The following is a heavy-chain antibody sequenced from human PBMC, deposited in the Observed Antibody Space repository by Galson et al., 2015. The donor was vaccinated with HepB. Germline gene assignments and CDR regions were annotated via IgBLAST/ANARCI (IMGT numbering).Heavy chain of an antibody. V-gene: IGHV3-74*01. J-gene: IGHJ4*02. Sequence: SLRLSCAASGFTFSNYWMHWVRQAPGKVLVWASRINSDGTYITYADSVKGRFTISRDNAKNTLYLQMNSPRAEDTALYYCARTRGAAAGIFDYWGQGSLVTVSS. CDR2: INSDGTYI. CDR3: ARTRGAAAGIFDY. CDR1: GFTFSNYW. D-gene: IGHD6-13*01.